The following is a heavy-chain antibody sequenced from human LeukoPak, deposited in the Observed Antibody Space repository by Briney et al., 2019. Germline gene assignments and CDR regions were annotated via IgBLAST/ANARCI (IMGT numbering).Heavy chain of an antibody. D-gene: IGHD1-1*01. CDR2: IKQDGSEK. J-gene: IGHJ6*03. CDR1: GFKFSSFW. CDR3: ARERANDKWEDYFHYMDV. Sequence: GGSLRLSCAASGFKFSSFWMSWVRQAPGKGLEWVANIKQDGSEKNYVDSVKGRFTMSRDKAKKSLYLQMSSLRAEDTAVYYCARERANDKWEDYFHYMDVWGKGTTVTVSS. V-gene: IGHV3-7*01.